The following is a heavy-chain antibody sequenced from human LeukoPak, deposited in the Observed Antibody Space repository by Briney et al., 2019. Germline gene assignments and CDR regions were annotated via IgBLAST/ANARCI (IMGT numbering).Heavy chain of an antibody. Sequence: SETLSLTCSVSGGSIKNFYGSWIRQPPGKGLEWIGYIYHSGSTYYNPSLKSRVTISVDTSKNQFSLKLSSVTAADTAVYYCARSDRYCSSTSCYTYAFDIWGQGTMVTVSS. CDR2: IYHSGST. J-gene: IGHJ3*02. CDR1: GGSIKNFY. D-gene: IGHD2-2*02. CDR3: ARSDRYCSSTSCYTYAFDI. V-gene: IGHV4-4*09.